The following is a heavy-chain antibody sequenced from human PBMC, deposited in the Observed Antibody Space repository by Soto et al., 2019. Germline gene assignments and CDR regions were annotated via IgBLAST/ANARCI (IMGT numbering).Heavy chain of an antibody. D-gene: IGHD2-15*01. Sequence: PSETLSLTCTVSGGSISSGGYYWSWIRQHPGEGLEWIGYIYYSGSTYYNPSLKSRVTISVDTSKNQFSLKLSSVTAADTAVYYCARSPIGFVDYWGQGTLVTVSS. CDR3: ARSPIGFVDY. CDR1: GGSISSGGYY. V-gene: IGHV4-31*03. CDR2: IYYSGST. J-gene: IGHJ4*02.